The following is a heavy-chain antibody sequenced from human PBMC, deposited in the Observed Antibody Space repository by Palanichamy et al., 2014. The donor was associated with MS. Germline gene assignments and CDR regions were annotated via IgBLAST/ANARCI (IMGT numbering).Heavy chain of an antibody. J-gene: IGHJ5*02. V-gene: IGHV1-69*01. CDR2: IIPALGIP. Sequence: QVRLEQSGAELKKPGSSVKVSCKASGDPFSSSSLSWIRQAPGQGLEWLGGIIPALGIPNYAQTFQGRVTITADESTKTSYMELNRLTFDDTAVYYCVKDRSSFTSVWFDPWGQGTLVIVSS. CDR1: GDPFSSSS. D-gene: IGHD6-13*01. CDR3: VKDRSSFTSVWFDP.